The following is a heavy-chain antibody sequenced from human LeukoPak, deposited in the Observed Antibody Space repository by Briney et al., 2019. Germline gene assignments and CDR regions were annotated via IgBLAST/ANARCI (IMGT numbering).Heavy chain of an antibody. CDR2: IYTSGSN. V-gene: IGHV4-59*10. J-gene: IGHJ6*03. CDR1: GGSFSGYY. D-gene: IGHD4-23*01. CDR3: AREVADYGGYYYYHYMDV. Sequence: SETLSLTCAVYGGSFSGYYWSRIRQPPGKGLEWIGRIYTSGSNNYNPSLKSRVTMSVDTSKNQFSLKLSSVTAADTAMYYCAREVADYGGYYYYHYMDVWGKGTTVTISS.